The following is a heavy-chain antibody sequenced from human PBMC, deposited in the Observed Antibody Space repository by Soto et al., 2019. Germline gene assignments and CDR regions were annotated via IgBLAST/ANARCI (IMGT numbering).Heavy chain of an antibody. CDR3: AHTRAYYYGSGIHWFDP. J-gene: IGHJ5*02. CDR1: GFSLSTSGVG. D-gene: IGHD3-10*01. V-gene: IGHV2-5*01. CDR2: IYWNDDK. Sequence: QITLKESGPTLVKPTQTLTLTCTFSGFSLSTSGVGVGWIRQPPGKALEWLALIYWNDDKRYSPSLKSRLTITTDTSKNQVVLTMTNMDPVDTATYYCAHTRAYYYGSGIHWFDPWGQGTLVTVSS.